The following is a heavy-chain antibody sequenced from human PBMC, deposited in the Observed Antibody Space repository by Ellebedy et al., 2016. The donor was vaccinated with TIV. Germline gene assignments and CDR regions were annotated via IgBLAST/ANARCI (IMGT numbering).Heavy chain of an antibody. J-gene: IGHJ6*02. V-gene: IGHV1-46*04. CDR3: ARDVVVVAAKIYYGMDV. CDR1: GYTFSNYF. D-gene: IGHD2-15*01. Sequence: AASVKVSCKASGYTFSNYFVHWVRQAPGQGLEWMGIINPTSGSTTYAQKLQGRLTMTRDTSTSTVYMELSSLRSEDTAVYYCARDVVVVAAKIYYGMDVWGQGTTVTVSS. CDR2: INPTSGST.